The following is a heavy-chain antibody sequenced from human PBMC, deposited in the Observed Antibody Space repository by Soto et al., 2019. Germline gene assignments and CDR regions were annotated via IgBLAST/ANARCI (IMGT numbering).Heavy chain of an antibody. D-gene: IGHD3-3*01. CDR1: GGSFSGYY. CDR2: INHSGST. Sequence: SETLSLTCAVYGGSFSGYYWSWIRQPPGKGLEWIGEINHSGSTNYNPSLKSRVTISVDTSKNQFSLKLSSVTAADTAVYYCARGYDFWSGYYPDWGQGIQVTVSS. CDR3: ARGYDFWSGYYPD. J-gene: IGHJ4*02. V-gene: IGHV4-34*01.